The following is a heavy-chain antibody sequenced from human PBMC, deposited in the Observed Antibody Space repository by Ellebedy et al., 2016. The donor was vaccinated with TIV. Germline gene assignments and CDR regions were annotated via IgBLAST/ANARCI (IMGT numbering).Heavy chain of an antibody. CDR1: GYSFTTYW. J-gene: IGHJ4*02. CDR2: IYPDDSDT. CDR3: ARHMNTAMTNDY. D-gene: IGHD5-18*01. V-gene: IGHV5-51*01. Sequence: KVSCKGSGYSFTTYWIGWVRQMPGKGLEWMGIIYPDDSDTRYSPSFQGHVTISADKSISTAHLQWNSLKASDTAMYYCARHMNTAMTNDYWGQGTLVTVSS.